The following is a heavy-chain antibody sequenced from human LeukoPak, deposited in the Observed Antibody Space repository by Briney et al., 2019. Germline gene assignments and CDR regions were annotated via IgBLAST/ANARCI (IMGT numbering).Heavy chain of an antibody. CDR1: GFTFSSYS. V-gene: IGHV3-21*01. D-gene: IGHD4-17*01. J-gene: IGHJ4*02. Sequence: GGSLRLSCAASGFTFSSYSMNWVRQAPGKGLEWVSSISSSSSYIYYADSVKGRFTISRDNAKNSLYLQMNSLRAEDTAVYYCARVPSYGDYVGRVHRGYWGQGTLVTVSS. CDR3: ARVPSYGDYVGRVHRGY. CDR2: ISSSSSYI.